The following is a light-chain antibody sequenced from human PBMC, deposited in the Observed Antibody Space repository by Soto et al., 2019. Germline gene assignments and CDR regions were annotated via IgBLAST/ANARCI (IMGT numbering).Light chain of an antibody. CDR1: SSDVGAYNY. V-gene: IGLV2-11*01. Sequence: QSVLTQPRSVSVSPGQSVSISCTGTSSDVGAYNYVSWYQQHPGKVPKVMIYDVSKRPSGVPDRFSGSRSGNTASLTISGLQSEDEADYYCCSYAGRYTYVFGTGTRSPS. CDR3: CSYAGRYTYV. CDR2: DVS. J-gene: IGLJ1*01.